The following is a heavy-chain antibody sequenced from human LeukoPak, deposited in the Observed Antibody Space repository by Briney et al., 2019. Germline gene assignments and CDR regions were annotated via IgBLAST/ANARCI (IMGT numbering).Heavy chain of an antibody. CDR1: GFAVSNNY. CDR3: ARWGVYGSVFDP. Sequence: PGGSLRLSCAASGFAVSNNYMSWVRQAPGKGLEWVSFIYTGGSTYYADSVKGRFTISRDNSKNTVYLQMNSLRGEDTAVYYCARWGVYGSVFDPWGQGTLVTVSS. V-gene: IGHV3-53*01. J-gene: IGHJ5*02. D-gene: IGHD3-10*01. CDR2: IYTGGST.